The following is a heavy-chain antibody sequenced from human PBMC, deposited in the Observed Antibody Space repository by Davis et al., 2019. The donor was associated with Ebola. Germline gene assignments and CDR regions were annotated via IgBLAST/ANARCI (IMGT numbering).Heavy chain of an antibody. CDR3: ARIPYDYVWGSYRYRYYYGMDV. CDR2: MNPNSGNT. D-gene: IGHD3-16*02. CDR1: GYTFTSYD. J-gene: IGHJ6*02. Sequence: ASVKVSCKASGYTFTSYDINWVRQATGQGLEWMGWMNPNSGNTGYAQKFQGRVTMTRNTSISTAYMELSSLRSEDTAVYYCARIPYDYVWGSYRYRYYYGMDVWGQGTTVTVSS. V-gene: IGHV1-8*01.